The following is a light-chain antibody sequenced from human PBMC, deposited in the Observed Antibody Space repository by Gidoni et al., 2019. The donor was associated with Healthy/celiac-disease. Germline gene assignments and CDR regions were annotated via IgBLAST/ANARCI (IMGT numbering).Light chain of an antibody. CDR1: QRVSNY. J-gene: IGKJ4*01. V-gene: IGKV3-15*01. CDR2: GAS. CDR3: QQYDNFPLA. Sequence: DIEMTQSPSTLSASLGDRATLTCQASQRVSNYLDWYQQKPGQAPKLLIYGASTRATGVPARFSGSGSGTEFTLTISSLQAEDIAIYYCQQYDNFPLAFXGXTKVEIK.